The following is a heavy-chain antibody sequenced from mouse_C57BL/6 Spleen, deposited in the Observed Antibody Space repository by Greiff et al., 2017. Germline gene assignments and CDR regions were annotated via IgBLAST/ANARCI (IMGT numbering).Heavy chain of an antibody. CDR2: ISSGSSTI. V-gene: IGHV5-17*01. D-gene: IGHD1-1*01. Sequence: EVMLVESGGGLVKPGGSLKLSCAASGFTFSDYGMHWVRQAPEKGLEWVAYISSGSSTIYYADTVKGRFTISRDNAKNTLFLQRTSLRSEDTAMYYCARNYGSSLDYWGQGTTLTVSS. CDR3: ARNYGSSLDY. CDR1: GFTFSDYG. J-gene: IGHJ2*01.